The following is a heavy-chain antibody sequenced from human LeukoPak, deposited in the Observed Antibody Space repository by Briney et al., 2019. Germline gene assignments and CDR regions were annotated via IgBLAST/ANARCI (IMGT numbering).Heavy chain of an antibody. CDR2: ISYDGSNK. D-gene: IGHD3-16*01. CDR3: AKGVRARFDY. J-gene: IGHJ4*02. Sequence: GGSLRLSCAASGFTFSSYAMHWVRQAPGKGLEWVAVISYDGSNKYYADSVKGRFTISRDNSKNTLYLQMNSLRTEDTAVYYCAKGVRARFDYWGQGTLVTVSS. CDR1: GFTFSSYA. V-gene: IGHV3-30-3*01.